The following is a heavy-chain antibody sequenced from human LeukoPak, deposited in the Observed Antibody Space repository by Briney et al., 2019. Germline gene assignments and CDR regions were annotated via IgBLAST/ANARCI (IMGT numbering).Heavy chain of an antibody. V-gene: IGHV1-2*02. CDR2: INPNSGGT. Sequence: GASVKVSCKASGYTFTGYYMHWVRQAPGQGLEWVGWINPNSGGTNYAQKFQGRVTMTRDTSISTAYMELSRLRSDDTAVYYCARRIVEVPAARYYYMDVWGKGTTVTVSS. D-gene: IGHD2-2*01. J-gene: IGHJ6*03. CDR3: ARRIVEVPAARYYYMDV. CDR1: GYTFTGYY.